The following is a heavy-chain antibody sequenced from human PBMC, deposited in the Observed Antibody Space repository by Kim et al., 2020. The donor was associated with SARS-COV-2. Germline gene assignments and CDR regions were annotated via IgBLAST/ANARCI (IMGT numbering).Heavy chain of an antibody. D-gene: IGHD3-10*01. CDR2: IYYSGST. Sequence: SETLSLTCTVSGGSISSGGYYWSWIRQHPGKGLEWIGYIYYSGSTYYNPSLKSRVTISVDTSKNQFSLKLSSVTAADTAVYYCARDGLGAHGWGRNWFDPWGQGTLVTVSS. CDR1: GGSISSGGYY. V-gene: IGHV4-31*03. CDR3: ARDGLGAHGWGRNWFDP. J-gene: IGHJ5*02.